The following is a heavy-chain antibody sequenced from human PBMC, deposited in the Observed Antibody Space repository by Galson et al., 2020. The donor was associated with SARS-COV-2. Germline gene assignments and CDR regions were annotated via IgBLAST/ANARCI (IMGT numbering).Heavy chain of an antibody. Sequence: ASVTVSCKTSGYSFTDYVISWVRQAPGQGLEWVGWISPYNGNTHYAPKVQGRVTLTTDTSTSTAYMELRSIISDDTAVYYCARAPGITSMDVWGQGTTVTVAS. D-gene: IGHD3-10*01. CDR2: ISPYNGNT. CDR3: ARAPGITSMDV. CDR1: GYSFTDYV. J-gene: IGHJ6*02. V-gene: IGHV1-18*01.